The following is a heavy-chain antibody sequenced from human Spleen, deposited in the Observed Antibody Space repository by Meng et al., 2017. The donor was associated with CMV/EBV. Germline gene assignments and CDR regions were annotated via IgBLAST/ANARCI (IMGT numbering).Heavy chain of an antibody. CDR3: ARDSSGYQYGVGPPFDY. CDR2: IPFDGRYQ. V-gene: IGHV3-30*04. CDR1: GFTFSAYS. Sequence: LSLTCAASGFTFSAYSMHWVRQPPGKGLEWVAHIPFDGRYQYYADSMKGRFTISRDNDENSLYLQMNSLRAEDTAVYFCARDSSGYQYGVGPPFDYWGQGTPVTVSS. D-gene: IGHD6-25*01. J-gene: IGHJ4*02.